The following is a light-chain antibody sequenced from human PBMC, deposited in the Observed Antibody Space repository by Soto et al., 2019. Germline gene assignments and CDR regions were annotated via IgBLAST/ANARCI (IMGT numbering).Light chain of an antibody. V-gene: IGKV3-15*01. CDR2: GAS. J-gene: IGKJ1*01. CDR1: QSVSNN. Sequence: EIVMTQSPATLSVSPGERATLSCRASQSVSNNLAWYQQKPGQTPRLLIYGASTRATGIPARFSGSGSGTEFTLTISSLQSEDFAVYYCQQYNNWPPWTFGQGTKVEIK. CDR3: QQYNNWPPWT.